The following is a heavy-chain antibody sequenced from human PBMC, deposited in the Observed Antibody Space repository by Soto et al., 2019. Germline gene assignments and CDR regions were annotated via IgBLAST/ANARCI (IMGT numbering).Heavy chain of an antibody. CDR3: AKDPRGAVADIFDY. D-gene: IGHD6-19*01. J-gene: IGHJ4*02. CDR2: ISGTGRST. V-gene: IGHV3-23*01. Sequence: GSLRLSCEASGFTFSDCAMSWVRQAPGKGLEWVSGISGTGRSTFYADSVKDRFTISRDNSKNTVYLQMTSLRAEDTAVYYCAKDPRGAVADIFDYWGQGTLVTVSS. CDR1: GFTFSDCA.